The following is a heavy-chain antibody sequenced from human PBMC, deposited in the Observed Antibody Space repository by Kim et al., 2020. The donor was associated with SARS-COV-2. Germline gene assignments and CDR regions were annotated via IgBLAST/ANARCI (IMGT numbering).Heavy chain of an antibody. V-gene: IGHV3-21*01. CDR1: GFTFSSYS. CDR3: ALVGVLLWFGEFDY. CDR2: ISSSSSYI. J-gene: IGHJ4*02. Sequence: GGSLRLSCAASGFTFSSYSMNWVRQAPGKGLEWVSSISSSSSYIYYADSVKGRFTISRDNAKNSLYLQMNSLRAEDTAVYYCALVGVLLWFGEFDYWGQGTLVTVSS. D-gene: IGHD3-10*01.